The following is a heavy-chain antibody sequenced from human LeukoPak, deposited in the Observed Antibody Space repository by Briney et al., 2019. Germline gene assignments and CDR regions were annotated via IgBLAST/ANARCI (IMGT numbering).Heavy chain of an antibody. CDR3: ASDSSGWYYFDY. V-gene: IGHV3-33*08. J-gene: IGHJ4*02. CDR2: IWYDGSNK. Sequence: GGSLRLSCAASGFTFSSYGMHWVRQAPGKGLEWVAVIWYDGSNKYYADSVRGRFTISRDNSKNTLYLQMNSLRAEDTAVYYCASDSSGWYYFDYWGQGTLVTVSS. CDR1: GFTFSSYG. D-gene: IGHD6-19*01.